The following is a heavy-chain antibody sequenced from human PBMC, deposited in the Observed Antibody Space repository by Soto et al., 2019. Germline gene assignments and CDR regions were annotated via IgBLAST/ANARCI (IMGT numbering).Heavy chain of an antibody. D-gene: IGHD4-17*01. CDR2: IIGGGGST. Sequence: GGSLRLSCAASGFIFSTYSMNWVRQAPGKGLEWVSAIIGGGGSTYYAESVRGRFTNTRDNYINTLYLQMRSLRTEDTAVYYCALPRGYGVFDAVDIWGQGTMVTVSS. CDR1: GFIFSTYS. J-gene: IGHJ3*02. CDR3: ALPRGYGVFDAVDI. V-gene: IGHV3-23*01.